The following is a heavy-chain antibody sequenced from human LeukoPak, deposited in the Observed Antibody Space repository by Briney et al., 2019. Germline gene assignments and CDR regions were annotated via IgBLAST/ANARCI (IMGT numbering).Heavy chain of an antibody. CDR1: GGSISSDDYY. CDR3: ARDREYGSESLRRLDY. CDR2: ISYSGNT. V-gene: IGHV4-30-4*01. Sequence: SETLSLTCTVSGGSISSDDYYWSWIRQPPGKGLEWIGYISYSGNTYYNPSLKSRVTISVDTSKNQFSLKLSSVTVADTAVYYCARDREYGSESLRRLDYWGQGTLVTVSS. D-gene: IGHD3-10*01. J-gene: IGHJ4*02.